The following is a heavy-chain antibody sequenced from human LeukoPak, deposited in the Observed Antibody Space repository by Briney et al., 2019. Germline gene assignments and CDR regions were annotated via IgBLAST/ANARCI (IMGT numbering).Heavy chain of an antibody. CDR3: ARDLGGVAGTWYDAFDI. Sequence: PGGSLRLPCAASGFTFSSFEMNWVRQAPGKGLEWVSYISSGGTTMYYADSVKGRFTISRDNAKNSLYLQMNSLRAEDTAVYYCARDLGGVAGTWYDAFDIWGQGTMVTVSS. V-gene: IGHV3-48*03. D-gene: IGHD6-19*01. CDR2: ISSGGTTM. J-gene: IGHJ3*02. CDR1: GFTFSSFE.